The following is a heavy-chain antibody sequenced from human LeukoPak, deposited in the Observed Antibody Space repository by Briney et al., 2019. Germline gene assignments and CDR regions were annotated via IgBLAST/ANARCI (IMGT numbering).Heavy chain of an antibody. V-gene: IGHV3-7*01. J-gene: IGHJ4*02. Sequence: GGSLRLSCAASGFTFSSYWMSWVRQAPGKGLEWVANIKQDGSEKYYVDSVKGRFTISRDNAKNSLYLQMNSLRAEDTAVYYCARDQSDYGGVMRWVYWGQGTLVTVSS. CDR2: IKQDGSEK. CDR3: ARDQSDYGGVMRWVY. D-gene: IGHD4-23*01. CDR1: GFTFSSYW.